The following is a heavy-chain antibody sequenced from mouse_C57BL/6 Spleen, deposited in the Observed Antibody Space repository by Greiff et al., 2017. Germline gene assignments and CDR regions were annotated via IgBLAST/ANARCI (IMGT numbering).Heavy chain of an antibody. D-gene: IGHD2-5*01. Sequence: QVQLQQPGAELVLPGASVKLSCKASGYTFTSYWMHWVKQRPGQGLEWIGEIDPSDSYTNYNQKFKGKSTLTVDKYSSTDYLQLSSLTSEDSAVYYCARGHSNYGFAYWGQGTLVTVSA. J-gene: IGHJ3*01. V-gene: IGHV1-69*01. CDR1: GYTFTSYW. CDR3: ARGHSNYGFAY. CDR2: IDPSDSYT.